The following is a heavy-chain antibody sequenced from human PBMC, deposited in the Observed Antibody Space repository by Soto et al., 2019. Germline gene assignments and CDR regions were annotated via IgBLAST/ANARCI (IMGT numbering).Heavy chain of an antibody. V-gene: IGHV1-69*06. D-gene: IGHD1-26*01. CDR2: IIPIFGTA. Sequence: QVQLVQSGAEVKKPGSSVKVSCKTSGGTFSTYSIVWVRQAPGEGLEWMGGIIPIFGTANYAQKFQDRVTITADKSTNTAFMELISRKSEDTAMYYCASSSGNNYGVGTNYYFDYWGQGTLVTVSS. J-gene: IGHJ4*02. CDR1: GGTFSTYS. CDR3: ASSSGNNYGVGTNYYFDY.